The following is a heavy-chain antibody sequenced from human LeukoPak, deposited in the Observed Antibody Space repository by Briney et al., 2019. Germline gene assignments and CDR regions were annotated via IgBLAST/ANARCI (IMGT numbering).Heavy chain of an antibody. D-gene: IGHD2-2*01. CDR2: ISYTGNT. V-gene: IGHV4-61*01. J-gene: IGHJ6*02. Sequence: SETLSLTCTVSGGSVSSGTYYWSWIRQPPGKGLEWIGYISYTGNTNYNPSLKSRITISVDTSKNQFSLKLSSVTAADTAVYYCARDYCSSTTCYDSYYYGMDVWGQGTTVTVSS. CDR3: ARDYCSSTTCYDSYYYGMDV. CDR1: GGSVSSGTYY.